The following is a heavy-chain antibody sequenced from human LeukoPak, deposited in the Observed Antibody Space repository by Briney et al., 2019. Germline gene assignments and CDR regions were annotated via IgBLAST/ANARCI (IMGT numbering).Heavy chain of an antibody. CDR3: ASGPTSYGSGSYIDY. CDR1: GFTFSSYA. CDR2: ISYDGSNK. Sequence: GGSLRLSCAASGFTFSSYAMHWVRQAPGKGLEWEAVISYDGSNKYYADSVKGRFTISRDNSKNTLYLQMNSLRAEDTAVYYCASGPTSYGSGSYIDYWGQGTLVTVSS. D-gene: IGHD3-10*01. V-gene: IGHV3-30*04. J-gene: IGHJ4*02.